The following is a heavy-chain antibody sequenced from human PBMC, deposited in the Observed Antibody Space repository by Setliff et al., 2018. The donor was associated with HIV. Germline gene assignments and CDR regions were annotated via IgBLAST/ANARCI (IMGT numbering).Heavy chain of an antibody. CDR1: GGSISGGDYY. D-gene: IGHD6-13*01. V-gene: IGHV4-61*02. CDR3: ARVAFDSSSWHFDY. Sequence: SETLSLTCTVSGGSISGGDYYWNWIRQPAGKGLEWIGRIYASGSTHYNPSLKSRVIISVDTSKNMFSLSLSSVTAADTAIYYCARVAFDSSSWHFDYWGQGSLVTVSS. CDR2: IYASGST. J-gene: IGHJ4*02.